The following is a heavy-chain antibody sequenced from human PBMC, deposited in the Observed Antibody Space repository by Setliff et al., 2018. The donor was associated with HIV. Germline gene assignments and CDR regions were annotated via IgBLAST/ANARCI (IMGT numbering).Heavy chain of an antibody. V-gene: IGHV4-61*02. D-gene: IGHD3-22*01. CDR2: FSADGSA. J-gene: IGHJ5*02. Sequence: TLSLTCAVSAYSISGGYYWTWIRQPAAKGLEWIGRFSADGSANYNPSLKSRVTISVDTSKNQFSLKLSSVTAADTAVYYCARDMMYHYDRSGSFGWFGPWGQGTQVTVSS. CDR3: ARDMMYHYDRSGSFGWFGP. CDR1: AYSISGGYY.